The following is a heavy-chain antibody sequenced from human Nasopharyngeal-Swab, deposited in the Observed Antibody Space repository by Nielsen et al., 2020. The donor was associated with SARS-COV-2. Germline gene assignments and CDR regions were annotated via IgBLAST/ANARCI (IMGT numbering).Heavy chain of an antibody. J-gene: IGHJ4*02. CDR1: GFSFSTYN. D-gene: IGHD3-3*01. V-gene: IGHV3-21*01. CDR2: ISTTNGSM. Sequence: GGSLRLSCAASGFSFSTYNMNWVRQAPGKVLEWVSSISTTNGSMDYADSVRGRFTISRDNAKNSLFLQMNNLRAEDTAVYYCARGSVYHTLLYWGQGTLVTVS. CDR3: ARGSVYHTLLY.